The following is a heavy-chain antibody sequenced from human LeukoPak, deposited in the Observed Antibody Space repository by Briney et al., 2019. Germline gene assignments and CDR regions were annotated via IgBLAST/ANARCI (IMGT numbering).Heavy chain of an antibody. CDR1: GFTFSTYA. V-gene: IGHV3-23*01. J-gene: IGHJ3*02. Sequence: GGSLRLSCAASGFTFSTYAMSWVRQAPGKGLEWVSAISGSGGSTYYADSVKGRFTISRDNSKNTLYLQMNSLRAEDTAVYYCASTWFGEMSAFDIWGQGTMVTVSS. CDR3: ASTWFGEMSAFDI. D-gene: IGHD3-10*01. CDR2: ISGSGGST.